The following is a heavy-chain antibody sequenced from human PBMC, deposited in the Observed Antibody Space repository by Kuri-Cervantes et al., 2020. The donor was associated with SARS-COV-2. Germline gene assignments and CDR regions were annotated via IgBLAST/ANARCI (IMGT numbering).Heavy chain of an antibody. CDR1: GGSISSHY. Sequence: SETLSLTCTVSGGSISSHYWSWIRQPPGKGLEWIGSIYYSGSTYYNPSLKSRVTISVDTSKNQFSLKLSSVTAADTAVYYCARGESSGWYGYWFDPWGQGTLVTVSS. J-gene: IGHJ5*02. D-gene: IGHD6-19*01. V-gene: IGHV4-39*01. CDR3: ARGESSGWYGYWFDP. CDR2: IYYSGST.